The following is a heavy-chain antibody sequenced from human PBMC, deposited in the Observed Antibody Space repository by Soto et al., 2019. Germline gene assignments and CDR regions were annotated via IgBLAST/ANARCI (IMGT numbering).Heavy chain of an antibody. CDR1: GFTFSSYG. V-gene: IGHV3-33*01. D-gene: IGHD3-16*02. Sequence: QVQLVESGGGVVQPGRSLRLSCAASGFTFSSYGMHWVRQAPGKGLEWVAVIWYDGSNKYYADSVKGRFTISRDNSKNTLYLQMNSLRAEDTAVYYCARDFISDGAFDIWGQGTMVTVSS. CDR2: IWYDGSNK. CDR3: ARDFISDGAFDI. J-gene: IGHJ3*02.